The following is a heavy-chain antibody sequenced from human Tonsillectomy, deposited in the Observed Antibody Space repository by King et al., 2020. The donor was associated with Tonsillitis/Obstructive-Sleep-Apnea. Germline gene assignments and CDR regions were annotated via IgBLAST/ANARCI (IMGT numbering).Heavy chain of an antibody. D-gene: IGHD5-24*01. V-gene: IGHV4-59*08. Sequence: QLQESGPGLVKPSETLSLTCTVSGGSISSYYWSWIRQPPGKGLEWIGYIYYSGSTNYKPSLKSRVTISVDTSKNQFSLKLSSVTAADTAVYYCARQDGYKPPHSYYYYGMDVWGQGTTVTVSS. J-gene: IGHJ6*02. CDR2: IYYSGST. CDR1: GGSISSYY. CDR3: ARQDGYKPPHSYYYYGMDV.